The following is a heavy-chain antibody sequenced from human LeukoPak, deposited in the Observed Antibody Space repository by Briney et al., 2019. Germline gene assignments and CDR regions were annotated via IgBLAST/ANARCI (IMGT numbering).Heavy chain of an antibody. CDR1: GYSISNAYY. J-gene: IGHJ4*02. V-gene: IGHV4-38-2*02. CDR3: ARGSNYYDSSGYPTAWNY. Sequence: PSETLSLTCTVSGYSISNAYYWGWIRQPPGKGLEWIVSIYHSGSTNYNPSLKSRVTISVDTSKNQFSLKLSSVTAADTAVYYCARGSNYYDSSGYPTAWNYWGQGTLVTVSS. CDR2: IYHSGST. D-gene: IGHD3-22*01.